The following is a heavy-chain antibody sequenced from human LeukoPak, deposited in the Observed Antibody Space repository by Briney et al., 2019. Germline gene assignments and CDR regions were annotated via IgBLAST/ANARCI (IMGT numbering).Heavy chain of an antibody. Sequence: SETLSLTCAVYGGSFSSYYWSWIRQPPGKGLEWIGEINHSGSTNYNPSLKSRVTISVDTSKNQFSLKLSSVTAADTAVYYCARGQRRGYGGNDYWGQGTLVTVSS. D-gene: IGHD4-23*01. V-gene: IGHV4-34*01. CDR3: ARGQRRGYGGNDY. J-gene: IGHJ4*02. CDR2: INHSGST. CDR1: GGSFSSYY.